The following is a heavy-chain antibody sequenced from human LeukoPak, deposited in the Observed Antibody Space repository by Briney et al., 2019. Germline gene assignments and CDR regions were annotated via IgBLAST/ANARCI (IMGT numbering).Heavy chain of an antibody. CDR3: ARGDYGDYVFWVRAFDI. J-gene: IGHJ3*02. Sequence: GASVKVSCKASGYTFTDYYMHWVQQAPGKGLEWMGRVDPEDGETIYAEKFQGRVTITVDTSTDTAYMELSSLRSEDTAVYYCARGDYGDYVFWVRAFDIWGQGTMVTVSS. CDR2: VDPEDGET. V-gene: IGHV1-69-2*01. CDR1: GYTFTDYY. D-gene: IGHD4-17*01.